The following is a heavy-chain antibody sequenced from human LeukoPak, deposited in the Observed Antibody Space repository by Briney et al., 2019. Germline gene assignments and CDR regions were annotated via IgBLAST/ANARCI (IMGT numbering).Heavy chain of an antibody. CDR3: TTDLPPIVVVGRDFDY. D-gene: IGHD2-15*01. CDR2: ISSSSSTI. CDR1: GFTFSSYS. J-gene: IGHJ4*02. Sequence: PGGSLRLSCAASGFTFSSYSMNWVRQAPGKGLEWVSYISSSSSTIYYADSVKGRFTISRDNSKNTLYLQMNSLKTEDTAVYYCTTDLPPIVVVGRDFDYWGQGTLVTVSS. V-gene: IGHV3-48*01.